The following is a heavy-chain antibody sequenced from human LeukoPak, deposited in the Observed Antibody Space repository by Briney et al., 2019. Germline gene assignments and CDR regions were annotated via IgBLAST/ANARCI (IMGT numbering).Heavy chain of an antibody. CDR1: GFTFSNYW. CDR2: IYYSGST. Sequence: PGGSLRLSCAASGFTFSNYWMNWVRQPPGKGLEWIGYIYYSGSTNYNPSLKSRVTISVDTSKNQFSLKLSSVTAADTAVYYCARFYGAKLDWGQGTLVTVSS. CDR3: ARFYGAKLD. J-gene: IGHJ4*02. V-gene: IGHV4-59*01. D-gene: IGHD4-23*01.